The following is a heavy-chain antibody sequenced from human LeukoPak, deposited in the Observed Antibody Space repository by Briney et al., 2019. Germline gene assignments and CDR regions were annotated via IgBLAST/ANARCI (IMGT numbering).Heavy chain of an antibody. V-gene: IGHV1-18*01. J-gene: IGHJ6*03. CDR3: ARDREYSSSSWDYYYYMDV. CDR2: ISAYNGNT. Sequence: ASVQVSCKTSGGTFSSYGISWVRQDPGQGLEGMGWISAYNGNTNYAQKLQGRVTMTTDTSTSTASMELRSLRSDDTAVYYCARDREYSSSSWDYYYYMDVWGKGTTVTVSS. D-gene: IGHD6-6*01. CDR1: GGTFSSYG.